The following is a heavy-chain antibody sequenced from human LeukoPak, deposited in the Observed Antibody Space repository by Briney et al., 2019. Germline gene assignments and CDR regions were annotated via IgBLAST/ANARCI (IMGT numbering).Heavy chain of an antibody. J-gene: IGHJ4*02. CDR3: EKSNTAAGTYGDY. CDR1: GFSFSSYA. D-gene: IGHD6-13*01. CDR2: ITDSGGST. V-gene: IGHV3-23*01. Sequence: GGSLRLSCAASGFSFSSYAMTWVRQAPGKGLEWVSGITDSGGSTYYADSVKGRFTISRDNSKNTLYLQMNSLRAEGTATYYCEKSNTAAGTYGDYWGQGTPVTVSS.